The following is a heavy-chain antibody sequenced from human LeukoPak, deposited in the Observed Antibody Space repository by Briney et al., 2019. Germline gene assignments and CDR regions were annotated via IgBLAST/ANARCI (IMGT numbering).Heavy chain of an antibody. CDR1: GFTFSSYG. D-gene: IGHD3-22*01. V-gene: IGHV3-30*18. Sequence: PGGSLGLSCAASGFTFSSYGMHWVRQAPGKGLEWVAVISYDGSNKYYADSVKGRFTISRDNSKNTLYLQMNSLRAEDTAVYYCAKNGGRASYYYDSSGYYPLYYWGQGTLVTVSS. CDR2: ISYDGSNK. CDR3: AKNGGRASYYYDSSGYYPLYY. J-gene: IGHJ4*02.